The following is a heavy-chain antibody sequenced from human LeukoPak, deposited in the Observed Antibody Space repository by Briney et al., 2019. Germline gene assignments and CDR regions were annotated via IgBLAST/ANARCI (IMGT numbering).Heavy chain of an antibody. CDR2: IYYNGST. CDR3: ARVQFVVATTNFDC. V-gene: IGHV4-30-4*01. D-gene: IGHD2-15*01. Sequence: KSSETLSLTCTVSGGSISSGDYYWSWIRQPPGKGLEWIGYIYYNGSTYYNPSLKSRVTISVETSKNQFSLKLSSVTAADTAVYYCARVQFVVATTNFDCWGQGTLVTVSS. J-gene: IGHJ4*02. CDR1: GGSISSGDYY.